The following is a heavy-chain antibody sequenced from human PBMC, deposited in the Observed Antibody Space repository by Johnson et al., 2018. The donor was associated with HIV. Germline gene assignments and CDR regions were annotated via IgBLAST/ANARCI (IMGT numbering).Heavy chain of an antibody. Sequence: VQLVESGGGLVQPGGSLRLSCAASGFSVSASYMSWLRQAPGKALEWVSGISWNSGSIGYADSVKGRFTISRDNAKNSLYLQMNSLRTEDTALYYCAKERGYGSWYNDAFDIWGQGTLVTVAS. CDR3: AKERGYGSWYNDAFDI. V-gene: IGHV3-9*01. CDR2: ISWNSGSI. J-gene: IGHJ3*02. D-gene: IGHD6-13*01. CDR1: GFSVSASY.